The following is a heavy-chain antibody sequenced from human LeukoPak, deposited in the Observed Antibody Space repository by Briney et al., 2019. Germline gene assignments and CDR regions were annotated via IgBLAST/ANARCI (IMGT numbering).Heavy chain of an antibody. CDR1: GFTFSTYA. V-gene: IGHV3-64D*06. D-gene: IGHD6-13*01. J-gene: IGHJ4*02. CDR3: VKDWSPGSSWYGPFAY. Sequence: GGSLRLSCSASGFTFSTYAMHWVRQAPGKGLEYVSAINSHGGSTYYADSVKVRFTISRDNSKNTLYLQMSSLRADDTAVYYCVKDWSPGSSWYGPFAYWGQGTLVTVSS. CDR2: INSHGGST.